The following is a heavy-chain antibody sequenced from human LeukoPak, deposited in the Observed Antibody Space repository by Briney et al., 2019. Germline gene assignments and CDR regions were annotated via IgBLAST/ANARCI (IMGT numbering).Heavy chain of an antibody. D-gene: IGHD5-18*01. J-gene: IGHJ6*02. CDR1: GGSISSSSYY. CDR3: ARDGTVDTAMGCYYYYGMDV. Sequence: SETLCLTCTVSGGSISSSSYYWGWIRQPPGKGLEWIGSIYYSGSTYYNPSLKSRVTISVDTSKNQFSLKLSSVTAADTAAYYCARDGTVDTAMGCYYYYGMDVWGQGATVTVSS. CDR2: IYYSGST. V-gene: IGHV4-39*07.